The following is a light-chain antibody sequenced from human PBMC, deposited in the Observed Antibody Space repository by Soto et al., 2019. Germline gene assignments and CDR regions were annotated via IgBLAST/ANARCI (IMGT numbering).Light chain of an antibody. V-gene: IGLV2-8*01. CDR3: SSYAGSNNLV. Sequence: QSALTQPPSASGSPGQSVTIPCTGTSSDVGGYNSVSWYQQHPGKVPKLMIYEVSKRPSGVPDRFSGSKSVNTASLTVSGLQAEDEADYYCSSYAGSNNLVFGGGTKLTV. J-gene: IGLJ2*01. CDR2: EVS. CDR1: SSDVGGYNS.